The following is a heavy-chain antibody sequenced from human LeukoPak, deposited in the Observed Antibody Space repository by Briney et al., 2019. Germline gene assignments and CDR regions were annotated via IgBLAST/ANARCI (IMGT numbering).Heavy chain of an antibody. V-gene: IGHV4-59*01. CDR3: ARGIIVFTY. Sequence: TETLCLTCTVSGGSISSYYWSWIRQPPGKGLEWIGYIYYSGSTNYNPSLKSRVTISVDTSKNQFSLKLSSVTAADTAVYYCARGIIVFTYWGQGTQVTVSS. CDR1: GGSISSYY. D-gene: IGHD5/OR15-5a*01. CDR2: IYYSGST. J-gene: IGHJ4*02.